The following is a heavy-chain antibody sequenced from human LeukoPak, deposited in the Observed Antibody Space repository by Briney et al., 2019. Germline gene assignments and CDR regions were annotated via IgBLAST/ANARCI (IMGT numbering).Heavy chain of an antibody. CDR3: ARDYSSSDAFDI. Sequence: ASVKVSCKASGYTFTSYYMHWVRQAPGQGLEWVGIINPSGGSTSYAQKFQGRVTMTRDTSTSTVYMELSSLRSEDTAVYYCARDYSSSDAFDIWGQGTMVTASS. V-gene: IGHV1-46*01. D-gene: IGHD6-13*01. CDR1: GYTFTSYY. J-gene: IGHJ3*02. CDR2: INPSGGST.